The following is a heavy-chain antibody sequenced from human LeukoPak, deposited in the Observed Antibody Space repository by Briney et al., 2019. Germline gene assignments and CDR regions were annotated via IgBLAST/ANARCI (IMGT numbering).Heavy chain of an antibody. CDR3: ARVGLLRYFDWWNYYYYYMDV. CDR1: GYTFSSYA. V-gene: IGHV7-4-1*02. Sequence: ASVKVSCKASGYTFSSYAMNRVRQAPGQGLEWMGWINTNTGNPTYAQGFTGRFVFSLDTSVSTAYLQISSLKAEDTAVYYCARVGLLRYFDWWNYYYYYMDVWGKGTTVTVSS. CDR2: INTNTGNP. J-gene: IGHJ6*03. D-gene: IGHD3-9*01.